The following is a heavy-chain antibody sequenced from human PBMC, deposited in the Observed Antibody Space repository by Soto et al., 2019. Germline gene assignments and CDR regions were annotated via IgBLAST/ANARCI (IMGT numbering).Heavy chain of an antibody. Sequence: EVQLVESGGGLVKPGRSLRLSCTASGFTFGDYAMSWFSQAPGKGLEWVGFIRSKAYGGTTEYAASVKGRFTISRDDSTSIAYLQMNSLKTEDTAVYYCLGYYDFWSGYPYYYYYGMDVWGQGTTVTVSS. D-gene: IGHD3-3*01. CDR1: GFTFGDYA. CDR3: LGYYDFWSGYPYYYYYGMDV. CDR2: IRSKAYGGTT. V-gene: IGHV3-49*05. J-gene: IGHJ6*02.